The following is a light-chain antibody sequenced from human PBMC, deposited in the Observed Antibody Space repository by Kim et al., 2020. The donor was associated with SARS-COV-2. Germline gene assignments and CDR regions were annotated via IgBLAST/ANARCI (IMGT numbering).Light chain of an antibody. Sequence: ESVLTQSPGTLSLSPGERATLSCRTSQTVSSNSLAWYQQKPGQAPRLLIYGASSRATGIPDRFSGSGSGTEFTLTISRLEPEDFAMYYCQQYGGSPPLFTFGPWTKVDIK. CDR3: QQYGGSPPLFT. V-gene: IGKV3-20*01. CDR1: QTVSSNS. J-gene: IGKJ3*01. CDR2: GAS.